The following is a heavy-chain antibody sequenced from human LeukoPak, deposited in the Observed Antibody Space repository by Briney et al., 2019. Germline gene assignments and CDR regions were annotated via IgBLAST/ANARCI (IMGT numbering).Heavy chain of an antibody. CDR3: ASFNWNYGYYGMDV. Sequence: PGGSLRLSCAASGFTFSSYSMNWVRQAPGKGLECVSSISSSSSYIYYADSVKGRFTISRDNAKNSLYLQMNSLRAEDTAVYYCASFNWNYGYYGMDVWGQGTTVTVSS. CDR2: ISSSSSYI. CDR1: GFTFSSYS. V-gene: IGHV3-21*01. D-gene: IGHD1-7*01. J-gene: IGHJ6*02.